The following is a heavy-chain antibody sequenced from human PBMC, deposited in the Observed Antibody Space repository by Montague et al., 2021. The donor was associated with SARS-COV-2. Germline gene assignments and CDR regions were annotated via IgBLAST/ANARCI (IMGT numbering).Heavy chain of an antibody. D-gene: IGHD3-22*01. CDR1: GDSVSTNSGT. CDR3: ARLGGLIGRPPAGYNWFDS. CDR2: TYYRPEWYS. V-gene: IGHV6-1*01. J-gene: IGHJ5*01. Sequence: CAISGDSVSTNSGTWNWVRLSPSRGLEWLGRTYYRPEWYSDYSVSVKSRISINPDTSKNQFSLQLNSVTPEDTAVYYCARLGGLIGRPPAGYNWFDSWGQGTLVTVSS.